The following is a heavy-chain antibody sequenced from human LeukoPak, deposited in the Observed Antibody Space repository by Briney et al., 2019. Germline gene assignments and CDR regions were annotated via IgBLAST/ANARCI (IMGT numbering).Heavy chain of an antibody. D-gene: IGHD2-15*01. CDR1: GFTFSSYS. J-gene: IGHJ4*02. CDR3: ANTGGNDCSGGSCYYKSFDY. CDR2: ISSSSSYI. Sequence: GGSLRLSCAASGFTFSSYSMNWVRQAPGKGLEWVSSISSSSSYIYYADSVKGRFTISRDNSKNTLYLQMNSLRAEDTAVYYCANTGGNDCSGGSCYYKSFDYWGQGTLVTVSS. V-gene: IGHV3-21*04.